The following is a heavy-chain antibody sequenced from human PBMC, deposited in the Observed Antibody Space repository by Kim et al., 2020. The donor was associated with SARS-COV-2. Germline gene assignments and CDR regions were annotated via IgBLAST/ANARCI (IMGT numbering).Heavy chain of an antibody. D-gene: IGHD1-26*01. CDR1: GFTFSSYA. CDR3: ARMPILHSGSYWYYFDY. J-gene: IGHJ4*02. Sequence: GGSLRLSCAASGFTFSSYAMHWVRQAPGKGLEWVAVISYDGSNKYYADSVKGRFTISRDNSKNTLYLQMNSLRAEDTAVYYCARMPILHSGSYWYYFDYWGQGTLVTVSS. CDR2: ISYDGSNK. V-gene: IGHV3-30*04.